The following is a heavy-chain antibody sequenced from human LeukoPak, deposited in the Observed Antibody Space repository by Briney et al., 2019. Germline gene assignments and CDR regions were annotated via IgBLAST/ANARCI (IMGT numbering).Heavy chain of an antibody. V-gene: IGHV1-2*02. Sequence: AASVKVSCKASGYTFTGYYIHWVRQAPGQGLEWMGWINPNSDGTDYAQKFQGRVTMTSDASINTAYMELSRLTSDDTAMCYCARGETWWEQRRYFDFWGQGTLATVSS. J-gene: IGHJ4*02. D-gene: IGHD1-26*01. CDR1: GYTFTGYY. CDR3: ARGETWWEQRRYFDF. CDR2: INPNSDGT.